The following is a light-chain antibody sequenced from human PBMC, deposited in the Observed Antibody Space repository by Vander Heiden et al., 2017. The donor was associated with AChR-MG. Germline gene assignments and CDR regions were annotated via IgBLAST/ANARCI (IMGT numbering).Light chain of an antibody. CDR2: QNT. Sequence: SFALTQPPSVSVSPGQTATIACSADQLGNKYVCWYQQKPGQSPVQVIYQNTNRPSGIPERFSGSKSGKTATLTISGTQAIDEADYYCQAWDGPTVVFGGGTKLTVL. CDR1: QLGNKY. CDR3: QAWDGPTVV. V-gene: IGLV3-1*01. J-gene: IGLJ2*01.